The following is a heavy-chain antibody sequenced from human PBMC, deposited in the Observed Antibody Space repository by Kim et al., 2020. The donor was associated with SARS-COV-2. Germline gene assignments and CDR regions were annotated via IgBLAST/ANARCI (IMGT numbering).Heavy chain of an antibody. D-gene: IGHD2-2*01. V-gene: IGHV3-30-3*01. CDR2: ISYDGSNK. CDR3: AGDSYCSRTSCYLDYYGMDV. J-gene: IGHJ6*02. CDR1: GFTFSSYA. Sequence: GGSLRLSCAASGFTFSSYAMHWVRQAPGKGLEWVAVISYDGSNKYYADSVKGRFTISRDNSKNTLYLQMNSLRAEDTAVYYCAGDSYCSRTSCYLDYYGMDVWGQGTTVTVSS.